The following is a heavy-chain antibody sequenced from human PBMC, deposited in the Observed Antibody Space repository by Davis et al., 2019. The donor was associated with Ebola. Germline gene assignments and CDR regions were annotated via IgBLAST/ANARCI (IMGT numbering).Heavy chain of an antibody. Sequence: MPGGSLRLSCTVSGGSISSHYWSWVRQSPGKGLEWIADINYSGRTNYNPSLARRVTISIATSKNQCSLKLISVTAADTAVYYCARGGPADRLSNWGQGTLVTVSS. J-gene: IGHJ4*02. CDR3: ARGGPADRLSN. V-gene: IGHV4-59*11. CDR1: GGSISSHY. CDR2: INYSGRT. D-gene: IGHD6-6*01.